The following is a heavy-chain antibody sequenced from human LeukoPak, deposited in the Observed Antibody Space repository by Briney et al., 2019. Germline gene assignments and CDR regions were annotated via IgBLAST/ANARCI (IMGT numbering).Heavy chain of an antibody. J-gene: IGHJ5*02. D-gene: IGHD5-18*01. CDR1: GYSFTSYW. V-gene: IGHV5-51*01. Sequence: GESLKISCKGSGYSFTSYWIGWVRQMPGKGLEWMGIIYPGDSDTRYSPSFQGQVTISADKSISTAYLQWSSLRSEDTAVYYCAGGRGYSYGPKEPWGQGTLVTVSS. CDR2: IYPGDSDT. CDR3: AGGRGYSYGPKEP.